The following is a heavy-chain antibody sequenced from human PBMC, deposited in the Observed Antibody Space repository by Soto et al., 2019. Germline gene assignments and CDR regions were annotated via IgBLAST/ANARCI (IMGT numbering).Heavy chain of an antibody. Sequence: QVQLVESGGGVVQPGRSLRLSCAASGFTFSSYGMHWVRQAPGKGLEWVAVISYDGSNKYYADSVKGRFTISRDNSKNTLYLQTNSLRAEDTAVYYCAKDPEQQLVLGHWGQGTLVTVSS. D-gene: IGHD6-13*01. V-gene: IGHV3-30*18. CDR3: AKDPEQQLVLGH. CDR1: GFTFSSYG. J-gene: IGHJ4*02. CDR2: ISYDGSNK.